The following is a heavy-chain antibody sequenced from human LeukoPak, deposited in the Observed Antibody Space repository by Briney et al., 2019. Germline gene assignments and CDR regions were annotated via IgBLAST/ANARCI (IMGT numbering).Heavy chain of an antibody. CDR1: GFTFSNYP. Sequence: PGGSLRLSCAASGFTFSNYPMHWVRQAPGKGLEWVAVISYDGSNKYYADSVKGRFTISRDNSKNTLYLQMNSLRAAGTALYYCATDWPGHCSGTTCSGRNWFDPWGQGTLVTVPS. V-gene: IGHV3-30*04. CDR3: ATDWPGHCSGTTCSGRNWFDP. D-gene: IGHD2-2*01. J-gene: IGHJ5*02. CDR2: ISYDGSNK.